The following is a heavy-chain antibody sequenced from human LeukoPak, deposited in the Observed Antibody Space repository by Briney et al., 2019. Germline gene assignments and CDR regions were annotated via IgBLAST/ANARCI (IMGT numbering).Heavy chain of an antibody. J-gene: IGHJ4*02. D-gene: IGHD1-26*01. Sequence: GGSLRLSCAASGFGFRVYDMSWVRQAPGKGLEWVSRMRGSGVITFYADSVRGRFTISRDNSRNMLYLQMDSLRAEDTAVYYCAKEEWVGGGNFSDYWGQGALVTVSS. CDR3: AKEEWVGGGNFSDY. CDR2: MRGSGVIT. V-gene: IGHV3-23*01. CDR1: GFGFRVYD.